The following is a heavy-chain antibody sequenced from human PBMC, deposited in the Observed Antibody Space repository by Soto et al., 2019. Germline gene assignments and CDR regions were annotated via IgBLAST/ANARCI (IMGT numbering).Heavy chain of an antibody. D-gene: IGHD3-3*01. Sequence: GASVKVSCKASGYTFTSYDINWVRQATGQGLEWMGWMNPNSGNTGYAQKFQGRVTMTRNTSISTAYMELSSLRSEDTAVYYRARGHLDTIFGVVMRRPFDYWGQGTLVTVSS. J-gene: IGHJ4*02. CDR3: ARGHLDTIFGVVMRRPFDY. CDR2: MNPNSGNT. CDR1: GYTFTSYD. V-gene: IGHV1-8*01.